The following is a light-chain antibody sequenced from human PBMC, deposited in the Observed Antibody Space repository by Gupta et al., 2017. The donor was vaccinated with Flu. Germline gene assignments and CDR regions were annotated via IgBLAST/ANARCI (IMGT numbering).Light chain of an antibody. J-gene: IGKJ1*01. Sequence: TLSLSPGEGATLSCRARQGVVANWLAWYQQKPGQAPRLLIDGASIRATGIPDRFSGSGSGTDFNLTISRREPEDFAVYYCQQYEVSPQWTFGQGTRVEVK. V-gene: IGKV3-20*01. CDR1: QGVVANW. CDR2: GAS. CDR3: QQYEVSPQWT.